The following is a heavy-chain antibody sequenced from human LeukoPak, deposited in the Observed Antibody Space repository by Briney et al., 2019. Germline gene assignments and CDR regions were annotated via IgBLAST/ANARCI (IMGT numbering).Heavy chain of an antibody. J-gene: IGHJ4*02. CDR1: GGSISSASYY. CDR3: ARSGYSNFDY. V-gene: IGHV4-61*02. CDR2: IYTSGST. Sequence: SQTLSLTCTVSGGSISSASYYWSWIRQPAGKGLEWIGRIYTSGSTYYNPSLKSRVTISVDTSKNQFSLKLSSVTAADTAVYYCARSGYSNFDYWGQGTLVTVSS. D-gene: IGHD3-3*01.